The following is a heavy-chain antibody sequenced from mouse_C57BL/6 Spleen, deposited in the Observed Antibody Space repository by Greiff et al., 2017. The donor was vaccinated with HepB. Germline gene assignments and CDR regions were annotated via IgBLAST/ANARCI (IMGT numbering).Heavy chain of an antibody. D-gene: IGHD2-12*01. Sequence: EVQLQESGPGLVKPSQSLSLTCSVTGYSITSGYYWNWIRQFPGNKLEWMGYISYDGSNNYNPSLKNRISITRDTSKNQFFLKLNSVTTEDTATYYCARNYKGYFDYWGQGTTLTVSS. CDR3: ARNYKGYFDY. V-gene: IGHV3-6*01. CDR2: ISYDGSN. CDR1: GYSITSGYY. J-gene: IGHJ2*01.